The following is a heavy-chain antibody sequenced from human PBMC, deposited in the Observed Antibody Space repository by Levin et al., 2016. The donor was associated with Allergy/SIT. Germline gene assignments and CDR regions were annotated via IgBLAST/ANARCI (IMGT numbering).Heavy chain of an antibody. Sequence: ASVKVSCKASGYTFTGYYMHWVRQAPGQGLEWMGCINPNTGGTNYAQKFQGRVTMTRDTSISTAYMELSRLRSDDTAVYYCARDLPPPQHYYDSKRMDVWGQGTTVTVSS. CDR3: ARDLPPPQHYYDSKRMDV. D-gene: IGHD3-22*01. CDR1: GYTFTGYY. CDR2: INPNTGGT. V-gene: IGHV1-2*02. J-gene: IGHJ6*02.